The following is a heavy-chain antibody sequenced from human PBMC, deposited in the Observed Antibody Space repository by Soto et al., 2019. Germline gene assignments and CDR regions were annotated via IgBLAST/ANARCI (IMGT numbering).Heavy chain of an antibody. J-gene: IGHJ4*02. V-gene: IGHV4-39*01. CDR2: IYYSGST. Sequence: SETLSLTCTVSGSSISSSSYYWGWIRQPPGKGLEWIGSIYYSGSTYYNQSLKSRVTISVDTSKNQFSLKLSSVTAADTAVYYCARHTPAISISDHWGQGTLVTVSS. CDR3: ARHTPAISISDH. CDR1: GSSISSSSYY. D-gene: IGHD2-15*01.